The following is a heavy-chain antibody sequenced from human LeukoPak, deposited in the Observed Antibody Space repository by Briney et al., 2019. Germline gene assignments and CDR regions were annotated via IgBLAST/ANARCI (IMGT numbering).Heavy chain of an antibody. D-gene: IGHD3-10*01. J-gene: IGHJ4*02. V-gene: IGHV4-31*03. Sequence: SETLSLTCTVSGGSIRSGAYYWSWIRQHPGKGLEWIGYIYYSGSTYYNPSLKSRVTISVDTSKNQFSLKLSSVTAADTAVYYCARVPITMVRGIIIGGAFDCWGQGTPVTVSS. CDR2: IYYSGST. CDR3: ARVPITMVRGIIIGGAFDC. CDR1: GGSIRSGAYY.